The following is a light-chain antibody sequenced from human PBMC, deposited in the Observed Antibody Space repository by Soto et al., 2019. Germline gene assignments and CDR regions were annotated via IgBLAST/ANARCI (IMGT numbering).Light chain of an antibody. CDR3: SSYTISRTYI. CDR2: DVY. CDR1: SSDVGAFNY. V-gene: IGLV2-14*03. Sequence: QSVLTQPTSVSGSPGQSITISCTGTSSDVGAFNYVSWYQQHPGKAPKLMIYDVYDRPSGVSCRFSGSKSGNTASLTISGLQGEDEADYYCSSYTISRTYIFGTGTKVTVL. J-gene: IGLJ1*01.